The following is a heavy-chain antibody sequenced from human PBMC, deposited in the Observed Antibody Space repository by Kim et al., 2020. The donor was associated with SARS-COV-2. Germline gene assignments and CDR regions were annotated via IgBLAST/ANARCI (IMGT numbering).Heavy chain of an antibody. CDR2: ITPSSSTK. D-gene: IGHD6-19*01. CDR3: ARGGSDWFMDNWFDL. V-gene: IGHV3-48*02. J-gene: IGHJ5*02. Sequence: FTFSSYNMNWVRQAPGKGLEWISYITPSSSTKFYASSVKGRFTISRDYAENSLFLQMNSLRDEDTAVYFCARGGSDWFMDNWFDLWGQGTLAT. CDR1: FTFSSYN.